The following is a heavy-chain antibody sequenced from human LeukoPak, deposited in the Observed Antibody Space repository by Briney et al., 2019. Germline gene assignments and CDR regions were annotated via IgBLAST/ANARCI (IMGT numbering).Heavy chain of an antibody. CDR1: GFTFSAYN. CDR3: ARDYYNTSGYYYGGY. Sequence: PGGSLRLSCAASGFTFSAYNMNWVRQAPGKGLEWPSYISSTSSTIYYADSVKGRFTISRDNAKNSLYLQMNSLRAEDTAVYYCARDYYNTSGYYYGGYWGQGTLVTVSS. V-gene: IGHV3-48*01. CDR2: ISSTSSTI. J-gene: IGHJ4*02. D-gene: IGHD3-22*01.